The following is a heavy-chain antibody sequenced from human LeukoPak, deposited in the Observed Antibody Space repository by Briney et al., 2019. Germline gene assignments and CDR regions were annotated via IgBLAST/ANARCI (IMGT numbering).Heavy chain of an antibody. D-gene: IGHD5-24*01. Sequence: GASVKVSCKASGYTFTGYYMHWVRQAPGQGLEWMGWINPNSGSTNYAQKFQGRVTMTRDTSISTAYMELTRLRSDDTAVYYCARVSGRDGYISYDYWGQGTLVTVSS. J-gene: IGHJ4*02. CDR3: ARVSGRDGYISYDY. CDR2: INPNSGST. V-gene: IGHV1-2*02. CDR1: GYTFTGYY.